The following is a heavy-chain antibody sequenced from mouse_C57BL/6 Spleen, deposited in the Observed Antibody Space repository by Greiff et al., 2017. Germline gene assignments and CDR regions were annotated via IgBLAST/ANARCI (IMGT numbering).Heavy chain of an antibody. CDR2: ISYSGST. J-gene: IGHJ2*01. Sequence: DVMLVESGPGLAKPSQTLSLTCSVTGYSITSDYWNWIRKFPGNKLEYMGYISYSGSTYYNPSLKSRISITRDTSKNQYYLQLNSVTTEDTATYYCARRKGGLTAAFDYWGQGTTLTVSS. D-gene: IGHD1-2*01. CDR1: GYSITSDY. CDR3: ARRKGGLTAAFDY. V-gene: IGHV3-8*01.